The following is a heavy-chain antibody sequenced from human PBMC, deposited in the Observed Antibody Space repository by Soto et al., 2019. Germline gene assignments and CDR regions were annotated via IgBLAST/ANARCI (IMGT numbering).Heavy chain of an antibody. CDR2: IIPIFGTA. V-gene: IGHV1-69*12. J-gene: IGHJ6*02. CDR1: GGTFSSYA. D-gene: IGHD5-12*01. CDR3: ARGVYGDGYNFAGMDV. Sequence: QVQLVQSGAEVKKPGSSVKVSCKASGGTFSSYAISWVRQAPGQGLEWMGGIIPIFGTANYAQKFKGRVTITADESTSTAYMELSSLRSEDTAVYYCARGVYGDGYNFAGMDVWGQGTTVTVSS.